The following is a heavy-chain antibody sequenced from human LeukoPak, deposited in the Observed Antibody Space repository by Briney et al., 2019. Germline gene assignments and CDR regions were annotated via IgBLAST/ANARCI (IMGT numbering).Heavy chain of an antibody. CDR1: GFTFSSYG. D-gene: IGHD3-16*01. J-gene: IGHJ6*02. V-gene: IGHV3-30*12. CDR2: ISYDGSNK. CDR3: AKEGRGSYSAGSYYYGMDV. Sequence: GGSLRLSCAASGFTFSSYGMHWVRQAPGKGLEWVAVISYDGSNKYYGDSVKGRFTISRDNSKNTLYLQMNSLRAEDTAVYYCAKEGRGSYSAGSYYYGMDVWGQGTTVTVSS.